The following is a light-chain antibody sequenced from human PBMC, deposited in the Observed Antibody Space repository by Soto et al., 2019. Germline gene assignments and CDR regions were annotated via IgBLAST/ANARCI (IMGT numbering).Light chain of an antibody. Sequence: MTQSPSTLSSSVGESVTINCRASQSIKTWLAWYQQKPGKAPKLLIYAASSLQSGVPSRFSGSGSGTDFTLTISSLQPEDFATYYCQQLNSYPITFGQGTRLEIK. CDR3: QQLNSYPIT. J-gene: IGKJ5*01. CDR2: AAS. CDR1: QSIKTW. V-gene: IGKV1-5*01.